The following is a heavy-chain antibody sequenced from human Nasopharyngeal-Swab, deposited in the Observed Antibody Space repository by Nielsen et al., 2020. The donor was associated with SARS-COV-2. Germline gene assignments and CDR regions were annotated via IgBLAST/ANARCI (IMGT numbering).Heavy chain of an antibody. V-gene: IGHV5-10-1*01. J-gene: IGHJ4*02. CDR2: IDPSDSYT. CDR1: GFSFTSYW. CDR3: ARVKDTAMVKFLDY. D-gene: IGHD5-18*01. Sequence: GESLQISCKGSGFSFTSYWISWVRQMPGKGLEWMGRIDPSDSYTNYSPSFQGHVTISADKSISTAYLQWSSLKASDTAMYYCARVKDTAMVKFLDYWGQGTLVTVSS.